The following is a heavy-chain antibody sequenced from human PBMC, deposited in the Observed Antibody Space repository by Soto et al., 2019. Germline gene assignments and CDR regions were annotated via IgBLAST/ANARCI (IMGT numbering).Heavy chain of an antibody. J-gene: IGHJ4*02. CDR1: GGSFSGYF. V-gene: IGHV4-34*01. CDR2: ITHSGTT. D-gene: IGHD3-10*01. CDR3: ARMGSGSYHLDY. Sequence: SETLSLTCAVYGGSFSGYFWSWVRQPPGKGLEWIGHITHSGTTNYQPSLKSRATISLDTSKNQFSLKLSSVTAADTAVYYCARMGSGSYHLDYWGQGTLVTVSS.